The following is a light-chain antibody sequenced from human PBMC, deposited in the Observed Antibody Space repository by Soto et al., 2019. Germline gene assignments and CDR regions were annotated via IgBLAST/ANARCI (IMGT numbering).Light chain of an antibody. V-gene: IGKV3-15*01. CDR3: QPYNNWPPWT. CDR2: GAS. CDR1: QSVSSN. J-gene: IGKJ1*01. Sequence: MLMTQSRANLSAANRVGPTRRCRARQSVSSNLSWYQQKPGQAPRLLLYGASTRATGIPARFSGSGSWTEFTLAISSLPSEDFAVYYCQPYNNWPPWTFGQGTKVDIK.